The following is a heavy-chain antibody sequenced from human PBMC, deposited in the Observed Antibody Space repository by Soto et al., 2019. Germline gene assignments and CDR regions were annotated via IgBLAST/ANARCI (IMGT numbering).Heavy chain of an antibody. CDR1: GFSITNYH. J-gene: IGHJ3*02. Sequence: ASVKVSCKASGFSITNYHMHLVRQAPGQGLEWMGVITPLGGATTYAQKFQGRVTMTADMSTSNVHMDLSSLRSDDTAVYYCARKIVEAISRSDALDIWGQGTRVTVS. V-gene: IGHV1-46*01. CDR3: ARKIVEAISRSDALDI. D-gene: IGHD1-26*01. CDR2: ITPLGGAT.